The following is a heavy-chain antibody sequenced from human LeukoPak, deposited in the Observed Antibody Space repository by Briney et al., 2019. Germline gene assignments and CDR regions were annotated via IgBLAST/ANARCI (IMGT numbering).Heavy chain of an antibody. CDR2: IIPIFGTA. Sequence: ASVKVSCKASGGTFSSYAISWVRQAPGQGLKWMGGIIPIFGTANYAQKFQGRVTITADESTSTAYMELSSLRSEDTAVYYCARGCAGGSCYSETFDYWGQGTLVTVSS. V-gene: IGHV1-69*13. CDR1: GGTFSSYA. CDR3: ARGCAGGSCYSETFDY. D-gene: IGHD2-15*01. J-gene: IGHJ4*02.